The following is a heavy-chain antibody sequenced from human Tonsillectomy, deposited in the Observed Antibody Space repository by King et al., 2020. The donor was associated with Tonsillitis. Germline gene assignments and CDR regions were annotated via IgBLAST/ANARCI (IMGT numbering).Heavy chain of an antibody. Sequence: VQLVESGAEVKKPGASVKVSCKASGYTFTSYGISWVRQAPGQGLEWMGWISAYNGNTNYAQKLQGRVTMTTDTSTSTAYMELRSLRSDDTAVYYCARDSRCWRGGDCYRDPEDAFDIWGQGTMVTVSS. D-gene: IGHD2-21*02. V-gene: IGHV1-18*01. CDR2: ISAYNGNT. CDR1: GYTFTSYG. CDR3: ARDSRCWRGGDCYRDPEDAFDI. J-gene: IGHJ3*02.